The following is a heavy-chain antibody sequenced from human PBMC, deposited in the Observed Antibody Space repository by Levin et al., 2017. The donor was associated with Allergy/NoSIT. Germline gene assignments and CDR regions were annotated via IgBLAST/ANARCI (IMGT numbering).Heavy chain of an antibody. CDR2: ISPYNGDT. D-gene: IGHD5-18*01. J-gene: IGHJ3*01. V-gene: IGHV1-18*01. Sequence: VASVKVSCKASGFSLSNFGLTWVRQAPGQGLEWMGWISPYNGDTKYAQKLHGRVTMTTDTSTSTAHMELRSLRFDDTAVYYCAREMADTAADTFDLWGQGTMVTVSS. CDR3: AREMADTAADTFDL. CDR1: GFSLSNFG.